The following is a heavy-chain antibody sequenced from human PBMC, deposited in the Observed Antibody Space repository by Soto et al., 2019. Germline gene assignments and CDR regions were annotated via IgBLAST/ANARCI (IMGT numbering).Heavy chain of an antibody. CDR1: GGSLSSSSYY. CDR3: ARATGHVNIVATIGY. J-gene: IGHJ4*02. Sequence: SETLSLTCTVSGGSLSSSSYYWGWIRQPPGKGLEWIGSIYYSGSTYYNPSLKSRVTISVDTSKNQFSLKLSSVTAADTAVYYCARATGHVNIVATIGYWGQGTLVTVSS. CDR2: IYYSGST. V-gene: IGHV4-39*01. D-gene: IGHD5-12*01.